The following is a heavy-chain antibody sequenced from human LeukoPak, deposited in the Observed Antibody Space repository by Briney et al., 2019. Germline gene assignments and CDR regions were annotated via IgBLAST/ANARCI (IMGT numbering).Heavy chain of an antibody. Sequence: SETLSLTCSVSGDSLGIYKWSWIRQPPGKGLEWIAHISSSGSAIYNPSLMSRVSMSVDTSKNQFSLRLTSVTAADTAVFYCATSSGWKSNIDYWGQGTLVTVSS. J-gene: IGHJ4*02. D-gene: IGHD6-19*01. V-gene: IGHV4-4*09. CDR1: GDSLGIYK. CDR2: ISSSGSA. CDR3: ATSSGWKSNIDY.